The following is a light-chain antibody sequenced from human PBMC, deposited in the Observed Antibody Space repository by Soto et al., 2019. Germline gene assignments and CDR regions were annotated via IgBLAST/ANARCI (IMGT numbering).Light chain of an antibody. CDR2: GAV. CDR1: QSISSK. V-gene: IGKV3-15*01. CDR3: QQYNNWLSCT. Sequence: EVVMTQSPAVLSVSPGETATLSCRASQSISSKLAWYQQKPGQAPRLLIYGAVTRATGIPARFSGSGSTTDFTLPISSLHSEDCAVYYYQQYNNWLSCTFGEGTKVEIK. J-gene: IGKJ1*01.